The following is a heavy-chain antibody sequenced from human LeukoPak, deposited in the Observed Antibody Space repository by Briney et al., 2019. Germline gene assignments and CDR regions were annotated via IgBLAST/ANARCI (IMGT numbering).Heavy chain of an antibody. D-gene: IGHD3-10*01. V-gene: IGHV3-30*18. Sequence: GRSLRLSCAASGFVFSNHGMHWVRQAPGKGLEWVAVISHDGSAKDYADSVKGRFTISRDNSKNTLYLQINSLRAEDTAVYLCAKETGGSGSSYLSFFDYWGQGTLVTVSS. CDR2: ISHDGSAK. CDR3: AKETGGSGSSYLSFFDY. CDR1: GFVFSNHG. J-gene: IGHJ4*02.